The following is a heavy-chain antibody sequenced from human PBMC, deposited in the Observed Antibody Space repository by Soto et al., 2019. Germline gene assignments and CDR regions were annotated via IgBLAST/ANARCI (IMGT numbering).Heavy chain of an antibody. CDR3: ARVLSIAAADFDY. Sequence: ASVKVSCKASGYTFTSYYMRWVRQAPGQGLEWMGKINPSGGSTSYAQKFQGRVTMTRDTSTSTVYMELSSLRSEDMAVYYCARVLSIAAADFDYWGQGTLVTVSS. V-gene: IGHV1-46*01. J-gene: IGHJ4*02. CDR2: INPSGGST. CDR1: GYTFTSYY. D-gene: IGHD6-13*01.